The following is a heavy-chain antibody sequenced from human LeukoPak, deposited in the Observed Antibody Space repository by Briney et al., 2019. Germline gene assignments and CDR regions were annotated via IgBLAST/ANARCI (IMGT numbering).Heavy chain of an antibody. CDR3: ARHEIVGATFSDY. V-gene: IGHV4-39*01. Sequence: SETQSLTCTVSGGSISSSSYYWGWIRQPPGKGLEWIGSIYYSGSTYYNPSLKSRVTISVDTSKNQFSLKLSSVTAADTAVYYCARHEIVGATFSDYWGQGTLVTVSS. CDR2: IYYSGST. D-gene: IGHD1-26*01. J-gene: IGHJ4*02. CDR1: GGSISSSSYY.